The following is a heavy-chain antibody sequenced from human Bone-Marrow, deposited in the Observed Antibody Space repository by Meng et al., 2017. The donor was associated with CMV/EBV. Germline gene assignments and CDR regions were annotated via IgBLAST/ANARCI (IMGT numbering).Heavy chain of an antibody. Sequence: SETLSLTCTVSGYSISSGYYWGWIRQPPGKGLEWIGSIYHSGSTYYNPSLKSRVTISVDTSKNQFSLTLRSVTAADTAVYYCAREGGPYYDYWSGSYDNNYYGMNVWGQGTTVTVSS. CDR1: GYSISSGYY. V-gene: IGHV4-38-2*02. CDR3: AREGGPYYDYWSGSYDNNYYGMNV. CDR2: IYHSGST. J-gene: IGHJ6*02. D-gene: IGHD3-3*01.